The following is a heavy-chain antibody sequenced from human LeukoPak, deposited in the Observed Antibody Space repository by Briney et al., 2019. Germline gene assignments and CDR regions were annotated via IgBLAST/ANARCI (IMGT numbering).Heavy chain of an antibody. Sequence: GGSLRLSCAASGFTFDKYWMTWVRQAPGKGLEWVAYMKEDGSEKYYVGSVKGRFTISRDNAKNSLYLQMTSLRAEDTAIYYCARGVYAFDIWGQGTMVTVSS. D-gene: IGHD1-26*01. CDR1: GFTFDKYW. CDR2: MKEDGSEK. CDR3: ARGVYAFDI. J-gene: IGHJ3*02. V-gene: IGHV3-7*01.